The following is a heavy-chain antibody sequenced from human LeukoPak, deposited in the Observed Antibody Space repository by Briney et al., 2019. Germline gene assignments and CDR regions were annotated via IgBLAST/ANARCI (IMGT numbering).Heavy chain of an antibody. CDR3: ARIPSRSLVVVAAHLDY. CDR1: GFTFSSYG. CDR2: IRYDGSNK. J-gene: IGHJ4*02. Sequence: GGSLRLSRAASGFTFSSYGMHWVRQAPGKGLEWVAFIRYDGSNKYYADSVKGRFTISRDNSKNTLYLQMNSLRAEDTAVYHCARIPSRSLVVVAAHLDYWGQGTLVTVSS. V-gene: IGHV3-30*02. D-gene: IGHD2-15*01.